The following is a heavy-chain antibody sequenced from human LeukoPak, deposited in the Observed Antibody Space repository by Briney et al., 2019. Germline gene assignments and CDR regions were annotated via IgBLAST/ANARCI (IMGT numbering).Heavy chain of an antibody. CDR1: GFTFSSYG. V-gene: IGHV3-21*01. CDR3: ARTGITVAPPFDY. Sequence: TGGSLRLSCAASGFTFSSYGMHWVRQAPGKGLEWVSSISSSSSYIYYADSVKGRFTISRDNAKNSLYLQMTSLRAEDTAVYYCARTGITVAPPFDYWGQGTLVTVSS. J-gene: IGHJ4*02. D-gene: IGHD4-23*01. CDR2: ISSSSSYI.